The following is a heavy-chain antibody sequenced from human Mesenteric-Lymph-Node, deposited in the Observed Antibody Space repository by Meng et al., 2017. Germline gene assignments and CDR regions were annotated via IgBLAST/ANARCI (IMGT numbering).Heavy chain of an antibody. CDR2: MYTSGTT. J-gene: IGHJ4*02. D-gene: IGHD3-10*01. CDR3: AREAGSNGLDY. CDR1: GGSINSGPYY. V-gene: IGHV4-61*02. Sequence: SETLSLTCSVSGGSINSGPYYWSWIRQPAGKGLEWIGRMYTSGTTNYNPSLTSRVTISIDTSKNQFSLKLTSVTAADTAVYYCAREAGSNGLDYWEQGKLVTGAS.